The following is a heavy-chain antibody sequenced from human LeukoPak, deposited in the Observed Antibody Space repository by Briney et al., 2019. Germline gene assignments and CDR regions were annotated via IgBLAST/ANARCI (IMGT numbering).Heavy chain of an antibody. V-gene: IGHV1-69*05. CDR1: GGTFSSYA. J-gene: IGHJ5*02. Sequence: SVKVSCKASGGTFSSYATSWVRQAPGQGLEWMGGIIPIFGTANYAQKFQGRVTITTDESTSTAYMELSSLRSEDTAVYYCARDGIVGATVGWFDPWGQGTLVTVSS. CDR3: ARDGIVGATVGWFDP. D-gene: IGHD1-26*01. CDR2: IIPIFGTA.